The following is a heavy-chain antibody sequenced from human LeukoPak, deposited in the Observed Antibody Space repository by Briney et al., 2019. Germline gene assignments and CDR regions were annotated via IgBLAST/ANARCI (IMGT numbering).Heavy chain of an antibody. CDR3: ARLTGDLFNFHWYFDL. J-gene: IGHJ2*01. CDR1: GGSISSGDSY. V-gene: IGHV4-30-4*08. Sequence: SQTLSLTCTVSGGSISSGDSYWSWIRQPPGKGLEWIGYIYYSGSTYYNPSLKSRVTISVDTSKNQFSLKLSSVTAADTAVYYCARLTGDLFNFHWYFDLWGRGTLVTVSS. CDR2: IYYSGST. D-gene: IGHD7-27*01.